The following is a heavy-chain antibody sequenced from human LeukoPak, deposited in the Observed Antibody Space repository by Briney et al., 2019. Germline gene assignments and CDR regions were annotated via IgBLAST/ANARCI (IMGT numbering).Heavy chain of an antibody. D-gene: IGHD1-26*01. J-gene: IGHJ5*02. CDR1: GGSISTYY. V-gene: IGHV4-4*09. CDR3: ARQASSGSYSWFDP. CDR2: IYTSGST. Sequence: SETLSLTCTVSGGSISTYYWSWIRQPPGEGLEWLGYIYTSGSTNYNPALKSRVTISVDTSKNQFSRKLRSVTAADTAVYYCARQASSGSYSWFDPWGEGTLVTVSS.